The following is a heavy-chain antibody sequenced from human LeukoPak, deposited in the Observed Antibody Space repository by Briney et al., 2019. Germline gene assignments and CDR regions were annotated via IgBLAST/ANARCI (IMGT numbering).Heavy chain of an antibody. CDR2: INSDGGST. CDR3: ARGGTSGSLIY. J-gene: IGHJ4*02. CDR1: GFTFSNYW. D-gene: IGHD1-26*01. Sequence: PGGSLRLSCAASGFTFSNYWMHWVRQDPLKGLVWVSRINSDGGSTGYADSVKGRFTISRDNTKNTLYLQMNSLRAEDTALYYCARGGTSGSLIYWGQGTLVTVSP. V-gene: IGHV3-74*01.